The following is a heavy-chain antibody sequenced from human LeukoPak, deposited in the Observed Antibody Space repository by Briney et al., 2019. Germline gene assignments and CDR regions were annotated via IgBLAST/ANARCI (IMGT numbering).Heavy chain of an antibody. J-gene: IGHJ2*01. CDR1: GGSFSGYY. D-gene: IGHD4-17*01. Sequence: SETLSLTCAVYGGSFSGYYWSWIRQPPGKGLEWIGEINHSGSTNYSPSLKSRVTISVDTSKNQFSLKLSSVTAADTAVYYCARDASTVTTLAEYFDLWGRGTLVTVSS. CDR2: INHSGST. V-gene: IGHV4-34*01. CDR3: ARDASTVTTLAEYFDL.